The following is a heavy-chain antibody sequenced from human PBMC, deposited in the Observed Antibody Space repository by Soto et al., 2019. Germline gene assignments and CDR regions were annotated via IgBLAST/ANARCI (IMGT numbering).Heavy chain of an antibody. CDR3: AREFGGSRVFDH. D-gene: IGHD1-26*01. CDR2: INPNADTT. J-gene: IGHJ4*02. Sequence: ASVNVSCKTSGYSFTDYFIHWVRQAPGQGLEWMGIINPNADTTNYAQKFQGRVTVTRDTSTSTVYMEFRSLRSEDTAVYFCAREFGGSRVFDHWGQ. CDR1: GYSFTDYF. V-gene: IGHV1-46*01.